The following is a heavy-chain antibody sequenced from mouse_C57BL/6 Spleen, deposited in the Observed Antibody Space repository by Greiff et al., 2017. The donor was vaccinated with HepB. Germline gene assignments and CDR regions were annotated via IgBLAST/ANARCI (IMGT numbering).Heavy chain of an antibody. D-gene: IGHD2-4*01. CDR2: IDPSDSDT. J-gene: IGHJ4*01. CDR3: ARLKLGYDYDGEGMDY. Sequence: QVQLQQPGAELVRPGSSVKLSCKASGYTFTSYWMHWVKQRPIQGLEWIGNIDPSDSDTHYNQKFKDKATLTVDKSSSTAYMQLSSLTSEDSAVYYCARLKLGYDYDGEGMDYWGQGTSVTVSS. CDR1: GYTFTSYW. V-gene: IGHV1-52*01.